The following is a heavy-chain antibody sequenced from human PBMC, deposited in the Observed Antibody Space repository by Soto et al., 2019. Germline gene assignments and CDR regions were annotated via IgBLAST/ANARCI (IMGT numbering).Heavy chain of an antibody. V-gene: IGHV3-53*01. CDR2: IYSGGST. J-gene: IGHJ1*01. Sequence: EVQLVESGGGLIQPGGSLRLSCAASGFTVSINYMSWVRQAPGKGLEWVSVIYSGGSTYYADSVKGRFTISRDNSKNTLYLQMNSLRAEDTAVYYCARDRVESGYPEYFQHWGQGTLVTVYS. CDR3: ARDRVESGYPEYFQH. D-gene: IGHD3-22*01. CDR1: GFTVSINY.